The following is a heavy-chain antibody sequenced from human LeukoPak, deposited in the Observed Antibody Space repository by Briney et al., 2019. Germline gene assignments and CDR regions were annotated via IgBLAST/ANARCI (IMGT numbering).Heavy chain of an antibody. CDR3: GRDGSHNWNYIYGMDV. CDR2: IYYSGST. J-gene: IGHJ6*02. CDR1: GGSISGYY. Sequence: SETLSLTCTVSGGSISGYYWNWIRQSPGKGLEWIGYIYYSGSTNYNPSLKSRVTISVDTSKNQFSLKLTSVTAADTAVYYCGRDGSHNWNYIYGMDVWGQGTTVTVSS. D-gene: IGHD1-1*01. V-gene: IGHV4-59*08.